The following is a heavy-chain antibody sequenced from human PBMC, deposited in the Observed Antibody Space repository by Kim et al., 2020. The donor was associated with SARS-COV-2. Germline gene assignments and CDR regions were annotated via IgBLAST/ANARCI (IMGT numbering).Heavy chain of an antibody. D-gene: IGHD2-2*02. CDR2: INHSGST. J-gene: IGHJ4*02. CDR1: GGSFSGYY. V-gene: IGHV4-34*01. Sequence: SETLSLTCAVYGGSFSGYYWSWIRQPPGKGLEWIGEINHSGSTNYNPSLKSRVTISVDTSKNQFSLKLSSVTAADTAVYYCARVLRRRSYRGPPGGYFDYWGQGTLVTVSS. CDR3: ARVLRRRSYRGPPGGYFDY.